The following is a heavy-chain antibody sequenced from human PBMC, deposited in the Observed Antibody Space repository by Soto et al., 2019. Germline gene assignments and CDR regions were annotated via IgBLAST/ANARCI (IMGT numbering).Heavy chain of an antibody. Sequence: PGGSLRLSCVASGFTVSSNYMSWVRQAPGRGLEWVSAISNTGSTYYAGSVKGRSTISRDSSTNTLYLEVNSLRADDTAVYYCAKVNVVVVAATFEYEYYFDYWGQGTLVTVSS. D-gene: IGHD2-15*01. CDR2: ISNTGST. V-gene: IGHV3-53*01. CDR1: GFTVSSNY. CDR3: AKVNVVVVAATFEYEYYFDY. J-gene: IGHJ4*02.